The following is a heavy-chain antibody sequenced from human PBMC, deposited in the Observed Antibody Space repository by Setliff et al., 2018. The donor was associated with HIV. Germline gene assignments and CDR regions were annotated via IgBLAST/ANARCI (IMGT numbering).Heavy chain of an antibody. CDR1: GDSISNYY. D-gene: IGHD2-2*01. Sequence: ASETLSLTCTVSGDSISNYYWSWVRQPPGKGLEWIGYIYTTGSTNYNPSLKSRVTMSVDTSKNQFSLKLSSVTAADTAVYYCARVPVCSSTSFGYNWFDPWGQGTLVTVSS. CDR2: IYTTGST. V-gene: IGHV4-4*09. CDR3: ARVPVCSSTSFGYNWFDP. J-gene: IGHJ5*02.